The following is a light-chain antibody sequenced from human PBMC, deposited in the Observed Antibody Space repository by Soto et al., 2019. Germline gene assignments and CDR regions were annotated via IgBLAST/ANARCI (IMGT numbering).Light chain of an antibody. Sequence: QSVLTQPPSVSGAPGQRVTISCTGSISNIGAGYDVHWYQQLPGTAPKLLIYNNNNRPSGVPDRFSGSKSGTSASLAITGLQAEDEADYYCQSYDSSLSDSVFGGGTKLTVL. CDR3: QSYDSSLSDSV. J-gene: IGLJ3*02. V-gene: IGLV1-40*01. CDR1: ISNIGAGYD. CDR2: NNN.